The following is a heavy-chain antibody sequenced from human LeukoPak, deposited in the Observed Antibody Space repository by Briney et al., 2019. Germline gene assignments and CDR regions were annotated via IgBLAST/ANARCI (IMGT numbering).Heavy chain of an antibody. V-gene: IGHV3-23*01. J-gene: IGHJ4*02. CDR1: GLTFSSYA. CDR2: ISGSGGST. CDR3: AKVRSSWYLYYFDY. Sequence: GGSLRLSCAASGLTFSSYAMSWVRQAPGKGLEWVSAISGSGGSTYYADSVKGRFTISRDNSKNTLYLQMNSLRAEDTAVYYCAKVRSSWYLYYFDYWGQGTLVTVSS. D-gene: IGHD6-13*01.